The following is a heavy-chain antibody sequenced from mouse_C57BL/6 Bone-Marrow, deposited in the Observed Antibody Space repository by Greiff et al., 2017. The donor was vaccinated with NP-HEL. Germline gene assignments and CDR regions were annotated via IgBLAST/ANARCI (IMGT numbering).Heavy chain of an antibody. Sequence: QVQLQQSGAELARPGASVKLSCKASGYTFTSYGISWVQQRTGQGLEWIGEIYPRSGTTYYNAKFKGQATLTADKSSSTAYMELRSLTSEDSAVYFCAVYYYGSSFDYWGQGTTLTVSS. J-gene: IGHJ2*01. CDR2: IYPRSGTT. D-gene: IGHD1-1*01. V-gene: IGHV1-81*01. CDR1: GYTFTSYG. CDR3: AVYYYGSSFDY.